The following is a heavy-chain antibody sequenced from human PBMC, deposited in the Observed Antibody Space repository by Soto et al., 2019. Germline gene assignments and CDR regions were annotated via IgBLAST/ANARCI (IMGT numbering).Heavy chain of an antibody. CDR3: ARATGSDSSSWFDP. D-gene: IGHD1-26*01. V-gene: IGHV3-20*04. CDR1: GLRPDDYG. Sequence: PGGSQRHTCAASGLRPDDYGVCRVRQGPGKGLEWVSGINWNGDSTGYADSVKGRFTISRDNAKKLLYLEMNSLRAEDTAFYYGARATGSDSSSWFDPLGQGT. CDR2: INWNGDST. J-gene: IGHJ5*02.